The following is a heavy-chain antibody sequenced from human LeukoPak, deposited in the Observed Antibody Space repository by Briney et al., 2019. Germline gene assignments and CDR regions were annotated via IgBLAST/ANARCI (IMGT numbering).Heavy chain of an antibody. CDR2: IYTGNSDT. D-gene: IGHD3-10*01. V-gene: IGHV5-51*01. Sequence: GASLKFSSKFSDSILNNNWIGWVRQARGKRLERMGLIYTGNSDTNSNPSTEGHVSFSDDTSISAAYLNWSILNASDTAMYYSPCTIIRGGDYYYIDFWGKGTTVTVSS. J-gene: IGHJ6*03. CDR1: DSILNNNW. CDR3: PCTIIRGGDYYYIDF.